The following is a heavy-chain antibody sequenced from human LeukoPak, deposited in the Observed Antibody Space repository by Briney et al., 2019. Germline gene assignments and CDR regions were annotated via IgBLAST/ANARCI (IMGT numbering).Heavy chain of an antibody. CDR1: GGSISSYY. CDR3: AVGYGSGSYSGY. Sequence: PSETLSLTCTVSGGSISSYYWSWIRQPPGKGLEWIGYIYCSGSTNYNPSLKSRVTISVDTSKNQFSLKLSSVTAADTAVYYCAVGYGSGSYSGYWGQGTLVTVSS. CDR2: IYCSGST. V-gene: IGHV4-59*01. J-gene: IGHJ4*02. D-gene: IGHD3-10*01.